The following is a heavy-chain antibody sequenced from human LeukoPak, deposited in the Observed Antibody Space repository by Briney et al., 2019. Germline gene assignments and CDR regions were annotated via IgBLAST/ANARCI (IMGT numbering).Heavy chain of an antibody. D-gene: IGHD4/OR15-4a*01. CDR1: GYTFSSYG. V-gene: IGHV1-18*03. CDR3: ARMGLTGNWVDY. CDR2: ISGYNGYT. J-gene: IGHJ4*02. Sequence: ASVKVSCKASGYTFSSYGVSWVRQAPGQGLGWMGWISGYNGYTNYAQKFQGRVTMTTDTSTSTAYMELRSLRSDDIAVYYCARMGLTGNWVDYWGQGTLVTVSS.